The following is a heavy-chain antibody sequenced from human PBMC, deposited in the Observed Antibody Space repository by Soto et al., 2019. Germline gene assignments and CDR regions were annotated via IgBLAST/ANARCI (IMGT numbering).Heavy chain of an antibody. CDR2: ISYDGSNK. V-gene: IGHV3-30*18. D-gene: IGHD3-3*01. CDR3: AKDARIYDFWSGYSGAFDY. Sequence: QVQLVESGGGVVQPGRSLRLSCAASGFTFSSYGMHWVRQAPGKGLEWMAVISYDGSNKYYADSVKGRFTISRDNSKNTLYLQMNSLRAEDTAVYYCAKDARIYDFWSGYSGAFDYWGQGTLVTVSS. CDR1: GFTFSSYG. J-gene: IGHJ4*02.